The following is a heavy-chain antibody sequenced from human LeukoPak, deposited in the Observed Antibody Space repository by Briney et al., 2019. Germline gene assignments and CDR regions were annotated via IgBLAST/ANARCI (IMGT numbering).Heavy chain of an antibody. CDR3: ASGELEPYFQH. D-gene: IGHD1-26*01. CDR1: GGSISSYY. Sequence: SETLFLTCTVSGGSISSYYWSWIRQPPGKGLEWIGYIYYSGSTNYNPSLKSRVTISVDTSKNQFSLKLSSVTAADTAVYYCASGELEPYFQHWGQGTLVTVSS. CDR2: IYYSGST. J-gene: IGHJ1*01. V-gene: IGHV4-59*01.